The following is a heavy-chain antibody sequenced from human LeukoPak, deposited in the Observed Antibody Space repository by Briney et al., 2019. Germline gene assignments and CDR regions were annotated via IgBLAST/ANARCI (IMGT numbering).Heavy chain of an antibody. CDR2: IYYSGST. CDR3: ARQVKTYYGSGSFDY. CDR1: GGSISSYH. Sequence: SETLSLTCTVSGGSISSYHRSWIRQPPGKGLEWIGYIYYSGSTNYNPSLKSRVTISVDTSKNQFSLKLSSVTAADTAVYYCARQVKTYYGSGSFDYWGQGTLVTVSS. J-gene: IGHJ4*02. D-gene: IGHD3-10*01. V-gene: IGHV4-59*08.